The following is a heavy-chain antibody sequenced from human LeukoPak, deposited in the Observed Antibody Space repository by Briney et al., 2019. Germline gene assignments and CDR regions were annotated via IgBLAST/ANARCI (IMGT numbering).Heavy chain of an antibody. CDR3: TTVPVLLWFGELLFVDY. J-gene: IGHJ4*02. CDR2: IKSKTNGGTT. D-gene: IGHD3-10*01. CDR1: GFTFSNAW. V-gene: IGHV3-15*01. Sequence: PGGSLRLSCAASGFTFSNAWMSWVRQAPGKGLERVGRIKSKTNGGTTDYAAPVKGRFTISRDDSKNTLYLQMNSLKTEDTAVYYCTTVPVLLWFGELLFVDYWGQGTLVTVSS.